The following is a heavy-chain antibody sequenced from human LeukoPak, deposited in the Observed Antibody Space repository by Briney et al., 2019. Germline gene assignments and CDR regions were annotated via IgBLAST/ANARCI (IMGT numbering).Heavy chain of an antibody. D-gene: IGHD5-18*01. J-gene: IGHJ6*02. CDR3: AREYSSYYYYGMDV. Sequence: ASVKVSCKASGYTFTSYDINWVRQATGQGLEWMGWMNPNSGNTGYAQKFQGRVTMTRNTSISTAYMELSSLRSEDTAVYYCAREYSSYYYYGMDVWGQGTTVTASS. CDR1: GYTFTSYD. CDR2: MNPNSGNT. V-gene: IGHV1-8*01.